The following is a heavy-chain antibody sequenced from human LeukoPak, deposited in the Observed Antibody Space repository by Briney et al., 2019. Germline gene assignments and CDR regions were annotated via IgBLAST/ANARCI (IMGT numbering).Heavy chain of an antibody. J-gene: IGHJ2*01. Sequence: SETLSLTCAVYGGSFSGYYWGWLRQPPGKGLEWIGSIYHGGSTYYNPSYYNPSLKSRVTISVDTSKNQFSLKLSSVTAADTAVYYCARRPRGDSSGYYPYWYFDLWGRGTLVTVSS. CDR3: ARRPRGDSSGYYPYWYFDL. CDR1: GGSFSGYY. D-gene: IGHD3-22*01. CDR2: IYHGGST. V-gene: IGHV4-34*01.